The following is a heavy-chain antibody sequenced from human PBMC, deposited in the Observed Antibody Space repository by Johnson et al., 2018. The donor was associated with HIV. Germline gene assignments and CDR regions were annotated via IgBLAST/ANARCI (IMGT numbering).Heavy chain of an antibody. D-gene: IGHD3-10*01. J-gene: IGHJ3*02. CDR2: ISYDGTNQ. V-gene: IGHV3-30*03. CDR1: GFTFSSYG. Sequence: QVQLVESGGGVVQPGRSLRLSCAASGFTFSSYGMHWVRQAPGKGLEWVAVISYDGTNQYHADSVKGRFTISRDNSKNTLYLQMNSLRAEDTAVYYCARDSGVPGNDACDIRGQGTMVTVSS. CDR3: ARDSGVPGNDACDI.